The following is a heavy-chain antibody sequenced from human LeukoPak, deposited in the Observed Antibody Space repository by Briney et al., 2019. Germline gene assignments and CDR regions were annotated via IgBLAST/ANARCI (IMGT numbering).Heavy chain of an antibody. D-gene: IGHD3-10*01. CDR3: ARVALSRVAFDI. CDR1: GFILSDHY. V-gene: IGHV3-11*01. J-gene: IGHJ3*02. Sequence: GGSLRLSCAASGFILSDHYMTWIRQAPGKGLEWVSDINGSGGTTYYADSVKGRFTISRDNAKNSLYLQMNSLRPEDTAVYYCARVALSRVAFDIWGQGTIVTVSS. CDR2: INGSGGTT.